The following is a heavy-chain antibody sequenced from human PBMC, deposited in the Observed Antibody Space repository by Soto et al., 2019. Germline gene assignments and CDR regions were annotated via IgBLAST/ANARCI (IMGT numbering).Heavy chain of an antibody. V-gene: IGHV3-64*01. CDR2: ISSNGGST. D-gene: IGHD5-12*01. J-gene: IGHJ6*02. CDR1: GFTFSSYA. Sequence: GGSLRLSCAASGFTFSSYAMHWVRQAPGKGLEYVSAISSNGGSTYYANSVKGRFTISRDNSKNTLYLQMGSLRAEDMAVYYCARGHGYGYYYYYGMDVWGQGTTVTVSS. CDR3: ARGHGYGYYYYYGMDV.